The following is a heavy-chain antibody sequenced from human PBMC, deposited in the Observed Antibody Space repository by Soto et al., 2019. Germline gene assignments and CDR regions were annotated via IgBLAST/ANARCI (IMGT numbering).Heavy chain of an antibody. J-gene: IGHJ5*02. CDR2: INHSGST. CDR3: ARDVIAPPNYFDP. CDR1: GWSFSGYY. Sequence: PSATRSLTCAFYGWSFSGYYWIWLRHPPGKGLEWIGEINHSGSTNYNPSLKSRVTISVATSKNQFSLKLSSVTAADTAVYYCARDVIAPPNYFDPWGQGTLVTVS. V-gene: IGHV4-34*01. D-gene: IGHD4-4*01.